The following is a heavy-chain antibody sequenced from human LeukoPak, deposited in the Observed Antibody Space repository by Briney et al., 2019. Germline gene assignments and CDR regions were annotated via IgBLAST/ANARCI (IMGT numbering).Heavy chain of an antibody. V-gene: IGHV3-30*18. D-gene: IGHD3-22*01. J-gene: IGHJ4*02. Sequence: GGSLRLSCAASGFTFSSYGMHWVRQAPGKGLEWLTVISHDGNNKYYADSVKGRFTISRDNSKNTLYLQMNSLRAEDTAVYYCAKDNSNYYDNTGYWGQGTLVTISS. CDR3: AKDNSNYYDNTGY. CDR2: ISHDGNNK. CDR1: GFTFSSYG.